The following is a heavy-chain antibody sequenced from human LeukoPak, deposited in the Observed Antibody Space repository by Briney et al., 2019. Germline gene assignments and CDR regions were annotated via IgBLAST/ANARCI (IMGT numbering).Heavy chain of an antibody. CDR1: GFTFSDYA. J-gene: IGHJ4*02. V-gene: IGHV3-23*01. CDR3: VKKSSAGSYYFDF. D-gene: IGHD6-6*01. CDR2: ISGSGGST. Sequence: GGSLRLSCAASGFTFSDYAMSWVRQAPGKGLEWVSTISGSGGSTYYADSVKGRFIMSRDNSKNTLYLQMNSLRAEDTAVYYCVKKSSAGSYYFDFWGQGPLVTVSS.